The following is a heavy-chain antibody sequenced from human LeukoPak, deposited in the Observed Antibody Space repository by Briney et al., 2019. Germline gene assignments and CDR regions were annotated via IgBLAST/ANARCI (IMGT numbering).Heavy chain of an antibody. V-gene: IGHV1-46*01. CDR3: ARGPSITMVRGGQWYYYVDV. D-gene: IGHD3-10*01. Sequence: ASVKVSCKASGYTFTGYYMHWVRQAPGQGLEWMGLINPSGGSTNYAQKFQGRVTMTRDTSTSTVYMELSSLRSEDTAVYYCARGPSITMVRGGQWYYYVDVWGKGTTVTIPS. J-gene: IGHJ6*03. CDR2: INPSGGST. CDR1: GYTFTGYY.